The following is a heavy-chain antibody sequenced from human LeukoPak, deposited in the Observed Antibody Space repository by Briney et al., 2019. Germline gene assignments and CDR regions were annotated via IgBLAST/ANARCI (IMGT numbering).Heavy chain of an antibody. CDR2: ISGSSGSGRT. D-gene: IGHD1-26*01. Sequence: GGSLRLSCAASGFAFSSYWMLWVRQAPGKGLEWVSGISGSSGSGRTHYIDSVKGRFIISRDNSKNTLYLQMNSLRAEDTAVYYCANSLVGATRGYWGQGTLVTVSS. V-gene: IGHV3-23*01. CDR3: ANSLVGATRGY. J-gene: IGHJ4*02. CDR1: GFAFSSYW.